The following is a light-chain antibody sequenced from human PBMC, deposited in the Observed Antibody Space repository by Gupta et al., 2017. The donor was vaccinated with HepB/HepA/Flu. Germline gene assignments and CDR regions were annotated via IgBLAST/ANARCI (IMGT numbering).Light chain of an antibody. CDR1: QIISSW. V-gene: IGKV1-5*03. CDR2: KAS. Sequence: DIQMTQSPSTLSASVGDRVTITCRASQIISSWLAWYQQKPGKAPKLLIYKASKLESGVSSRFSGSGSRTEFTLTISSRQPDDFATYYCQHENSYPFTFGGGTKVEIK. CDR3: QHENSYPFT. J-gene: IGKJ4*01.